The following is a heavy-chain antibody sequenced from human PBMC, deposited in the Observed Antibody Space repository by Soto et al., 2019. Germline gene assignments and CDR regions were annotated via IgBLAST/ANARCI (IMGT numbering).Heavy chain of an antibody. CDR2: ISWNSDNI. Sequence: GGSLRLSCAASGFTFDDYAMHWVRQAPGKGLEWVSGISWNSDNIGYADSVKGRFTISRDNVKNSLYLQMNSLRAEDTALYYCAKDLYSNYGDAFDIWGQGTMVTVSS. V-gene: IGHV3-9*01. J-gene: IGHJ3*02. CDR3: AKDLYSNYGDAFDI. D-gene: IGHD4-4*01. CDR1: GFTFDDYA.